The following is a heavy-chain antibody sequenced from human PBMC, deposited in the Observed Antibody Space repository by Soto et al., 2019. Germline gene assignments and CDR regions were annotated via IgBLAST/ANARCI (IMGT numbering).Heavy chain of an antibody. D-gene: IGHD6-13*01. Sequence: AASVKVSCKTAGGTFNRPSITWVRQAPGQGLEWMGAVIPIFGTANYAQKFQGRVTMTADISTSTANMELRSLSSDATAVYYSARFIAAAILPSFDLWGQGTLVTVFS. CDR1: GGTFNRPS. J-gene: IGHJ5*02. CDR2: VIPIFGTA. V-gene: IGHV1-69*06. CDR3: ARFIAAAILPSFDL.